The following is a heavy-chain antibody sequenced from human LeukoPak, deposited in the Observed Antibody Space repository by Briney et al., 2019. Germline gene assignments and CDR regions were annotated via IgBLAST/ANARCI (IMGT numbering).Heavy chain of an antibody. CDR2: IYYSGST. J-gene: IGHJ4*02. CDR3: ARDDYGFLRVIDY. CDR1: GGSISSSSYY. D-gene: IGHD4-17*01. V-gene: IGHV4-39*02. Sequence: SETLSLTCTVSGGSISSSSYYWGWIRQPPGKGLEWIGSIYYSGSTYYNPSLKSRVTISVDTSKNQFSLKLSSVTAADTAVYYCARDDYGFLRVIDYWGQGTPVTVSS.